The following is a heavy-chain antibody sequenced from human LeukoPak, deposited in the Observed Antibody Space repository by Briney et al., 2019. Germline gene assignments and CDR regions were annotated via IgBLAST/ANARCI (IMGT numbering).Heavy chain of an antibody. CDR3: ARDGTGDCSSTSCQNY. CDR1: GFTVSSNY. V-gene: IGHV3-66*01. CDR2: IYSGGST. D-gene: IGHD2-2*01. J-gene: IGHJ4*02. Sequence: PGGSLRLSCAASGFTVSSNYMSWVRQAPGKGLEWVSVIYSGGSTYYADSVKGRFTISRDNSKNTLYLQMNSLRAEDTAVYYCARDGTGDCSSTSCQNYWGQGTLVTVSS.